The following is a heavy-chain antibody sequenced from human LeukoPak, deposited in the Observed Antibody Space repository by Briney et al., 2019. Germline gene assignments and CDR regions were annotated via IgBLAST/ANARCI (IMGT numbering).Heavy chain of an antibody. D-gene: IGHD5-18*01. CDR3: ASSGYNSGNAFDI. CDR1: GFTFSSYS. J-gene: IGHJ3*02. Sequence: GGSLRLSCAASGFTFSSYSMNWVRQAPGKGLEWVSSISSSSSYIYYADSVKGRFTISRDNAKNSLYLQMNSLRAEDTAVYYCASSGYNSGNAFDIWGQGTMVTVSS. V-gene: IGHV3-21*01. CDR2: ISSSSSYI.